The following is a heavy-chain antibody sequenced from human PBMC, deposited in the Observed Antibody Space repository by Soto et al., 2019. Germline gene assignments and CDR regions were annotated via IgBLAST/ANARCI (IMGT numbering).Heavy chain of an antibody. J-gene: IGHJ4*02. CDR3: ATEMGATQGPFDN. CDR2: IVVGSGNT. Sequence: RASVKVSCKASGFTFTSSAVQWVRQARGQRLEWIGWIVVGSGNTNYAQKFQERVTITRDVSTSTAYMELSSLRSEDTAVYYCATEMGATQGPFDNWGQGTLVTVSS. D-gene: IGHD1-26*01. CDR1: GFTFTSSA. V-gene: IGHV1-58*01.